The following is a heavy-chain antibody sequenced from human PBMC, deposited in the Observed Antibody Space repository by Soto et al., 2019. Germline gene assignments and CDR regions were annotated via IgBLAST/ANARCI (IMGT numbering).Heavy chain of an antibody. CDR3: ARAPSITIFGVGLFDY. D-gene: IGHD3-3*01. CDR2: ISAYNGNT. V-gene: IGHV1-18*04. Sequence: VASVKVSCKASGHTFTSYGISWVRQAPGQGLEWMGWISAYNGNTNYAQKLQGRVTMTTDTSTSTAYMELRSLRSDDTAVYYCARAPSITIFGVGLFDYWGQGTLVTVSS. CDR1: GHTFTSYG. J-gene: IGHJ4*02.